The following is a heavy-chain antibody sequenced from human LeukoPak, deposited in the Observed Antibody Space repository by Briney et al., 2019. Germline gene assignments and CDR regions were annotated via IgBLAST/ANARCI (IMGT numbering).Heavy chain of an antibody. D-gene: IGHD2-2*01. V-gene: IGHV4-59*01. CDR1: GGSISSYY. CDR3: ARLVPAAKNYYYGMDV. Sequence: PSETLSLTCTVSGGSISSYYWSWIRKPPGKGLEWIGYIYYSGSTNYNPSLKSRVTISVDTSKNQFSLKLSSVTAADTAVYYCARLVPAAKNYYYGMDVWGKGTTVTVSS. CDR2: IYYSGST. J-gene: IGHJ6*04.